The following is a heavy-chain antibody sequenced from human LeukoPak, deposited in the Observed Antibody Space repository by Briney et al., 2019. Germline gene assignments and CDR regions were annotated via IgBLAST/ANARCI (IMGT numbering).Heavy chain of an antibody. D-gene: IGHD2-2*02. CDR1: GYTFTRHY. CDR2: INPNSGGT. Sequence: ASVKVSCKASGYTFTRHYMNWVRQAPGQGLEWMGWINPNSGGTNYAQKFQGRVTMTRDTSISTAYMELSRLRSDDTAVYYCASNIVVVPAAIPGVGAFDIWGQGTMVTVSS. V-gene: IGHV1-2*02. CDR3: ASNIVVVPAAIPGVGAFDI. J-gene: IGHJ3*02.